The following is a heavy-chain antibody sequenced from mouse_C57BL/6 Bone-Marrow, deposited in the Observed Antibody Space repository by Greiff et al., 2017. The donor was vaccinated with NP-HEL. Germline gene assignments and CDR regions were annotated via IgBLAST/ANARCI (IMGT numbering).Heavy chain of an antibody. CDR2: ISSGSSTI. J-gene: IGHJ4*01. D-gene: IGHD2-1*01. CDR3: ARGMVTTLYYYAMDY. CDR1: GFTFSDYG. Sequence: EVHLVESGGGLVKPGGSLKLSCAASGFTFSDYGMHWVRQAPEKGLEWVAYISSGSSTIYYADTVKGRFTISRDNAKNTLFLQMTSLRSEDTAMYYCARGMVTTLYYYAMDYWGQGTSVTVSS. V-gene: IGHV5-17*01.